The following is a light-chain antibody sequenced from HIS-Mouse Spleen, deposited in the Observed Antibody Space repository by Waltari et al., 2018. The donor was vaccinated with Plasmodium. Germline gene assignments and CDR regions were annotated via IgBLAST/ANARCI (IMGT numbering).Light chain of an antibody. CDR2: EGS. Sequence: QSALTQPASVSGSPGQSITISCTGTRSDVGSYNLLSWYQQHPGKAPKLMIYEGSKRPSGVSNRFSGSKSGNTASLTISGLQAEDEADYYCCSYAGSSTFVFGGGTKLTVL. CDR3: CSYAGSSTFV. J-gene: IGLJ3*02. CDR1: RSDVGSYNL. V-gene: IGLV2-23*03.